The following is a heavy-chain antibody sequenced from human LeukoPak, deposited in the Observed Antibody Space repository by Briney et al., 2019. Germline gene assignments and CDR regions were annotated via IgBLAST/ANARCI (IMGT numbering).Heavy chain of an antibody. J-gene: IGHJ4*02. Sequence: PGGSLRLSCAASGFTFSTYSMSWVRQAPGKGLEWVSAIRGGGENTYYADSVKGRFTISRDNSKDTLSLQMNSLRGEDTAVYYCAKISWDGRGTFYWGQGTLVTVSS. CDR2: IRGGGENT. CDR1: GFTFSTYS. D-gene: IGHD2-15*01. CDR3: AKISWDGRGTFY. V-gene: IGHV3-23*01.